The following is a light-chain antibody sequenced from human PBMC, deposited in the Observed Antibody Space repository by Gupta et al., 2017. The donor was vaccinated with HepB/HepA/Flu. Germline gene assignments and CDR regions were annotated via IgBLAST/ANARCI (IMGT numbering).Light chain of an antibody. Sequence: SAELTQDPSLSVALGQKVRITCQGDSLSSYYACWYQNKPEQAPVLGNDVIIHRSSAIPARFAGSRTGTTAFFTTAVAHAEDEADDDGNYHDSSGNHLDVFGGGTKLTVL. V-gene: IGLV3-19*01. CDR2: VII. CDR1: SLSSYY. J-gene: IGLJ2*01. CDR3: NYHDSSGNHLDV.